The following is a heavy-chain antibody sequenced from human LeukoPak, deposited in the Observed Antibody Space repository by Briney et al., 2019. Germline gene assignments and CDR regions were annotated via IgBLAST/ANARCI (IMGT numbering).Heavy chain of an antibody. D-gene: IGHD4-23*01. CDR3: AREMYGGNCGFDY. CDR1: GYTFTGYY. J-gene: IGHJ4*02. CDR2: INPNSGGT. Sequence: GASVKVSCKASGYTFTGYYMHWVRQAPGQGLEWMGWINPNSGGTNYAQKFQGRVTMTRDTSINTAYMELSRLRSDDTAVYYCAREMYGGNCGFDYWGQGTLVTVSS. V-gene: IGHV1-2*02.